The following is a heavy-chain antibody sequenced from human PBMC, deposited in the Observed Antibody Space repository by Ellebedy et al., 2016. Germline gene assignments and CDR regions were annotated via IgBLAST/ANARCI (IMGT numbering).Heavy chain of an antibody. CDR2: ISYDGSNK. J-gene: IGHJ4*02. CDR3: ARVVGSWLRPYYFDY. D-gene: IGHD5-12*01. Sequence: GESLKISXAASGFTFSSYGMHWVRQAPGKGLEWVAVISYDGSNKYYADSVKGRFTISRDNSKNTLYLQMNSLRAEDTAVYYCARVVGSWLRPYYFDYWGQGTLVTVSS. V-gene: IGHV3-30*03. CDR1: GFTFSSYG.